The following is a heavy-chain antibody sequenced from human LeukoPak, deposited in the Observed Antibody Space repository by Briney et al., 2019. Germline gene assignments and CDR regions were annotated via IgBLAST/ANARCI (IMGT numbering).Heavy chain of an antibody. J-gene: IGHJ4*02. CDR1: GYTFTSYG. Sequence: AXVKVSCKAXGYTFTSYGISWVRQAPGQGLEGMGWISAYNGNTNYAQKLQGRVTMTTDTSTSTAYMELRSLRPDDTAVYYCARADGYNNPIDYWGQGTLVTVSS. D-gene: IGHD5-24*01. V-gene: IGHV1-18*01. CDR2: ISAYNGNT. CDR3: ARADGYNNPIDY.